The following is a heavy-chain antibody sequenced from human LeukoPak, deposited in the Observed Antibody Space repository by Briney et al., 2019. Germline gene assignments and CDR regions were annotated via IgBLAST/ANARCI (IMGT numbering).Heavy chain of an antibody. J-gene: IGHJ4*02. D-gene: IGHD5-12*01. CDR1: GFTFGDYA. V-gene: IGHV3-49*04. CDR3: TRVIKTIVATMPDY. CDR2: IRSKAYGGTT. Sequence: GGSLRLSCTASGFTFGDYAMSWVRQAPGKGLEWVGFIRSKAYGGTTEYAASVKGRFTISRDDSKSIAYLQMNSLKTEDTAVYYCTRVIKTIVATMPDYWGQGTLVTVSS.